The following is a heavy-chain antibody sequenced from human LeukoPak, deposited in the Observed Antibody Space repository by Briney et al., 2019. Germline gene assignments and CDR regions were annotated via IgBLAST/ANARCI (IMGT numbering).Heavy chain of an antibody. V-gene: IGHV4-4*07. Sequence: PSETLSLTCTVSGGSVTTYYWSWIRQPAGKGLEWIGRIYTSGSTNYNPSLENRVTISADTSKNQFSLKMSSVTAADTAVYYCARLYGSRAFDIWGQGTLVTVSS. D-gene: IGHD3-10*01. J-gene: IGHJ3*02. CDR1: GGSVTTYY. CDR2: IYTSGST. CDR3: ARLYGSRAFDI.